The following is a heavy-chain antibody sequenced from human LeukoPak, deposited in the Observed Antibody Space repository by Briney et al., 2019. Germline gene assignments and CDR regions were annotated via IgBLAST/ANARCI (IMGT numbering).Heavy chain of an antibody. Sequence: SETLSLTCTVSGGSISSDGYYWSWIRQHQGKGLEWIGYIFYSGSTYYNPSLKSRVTISVDTSKIQFSLKLSSVTVADTAVYYCARERARYYDFWSGYDYYYGMDVWGQGTTVTVSS. CDR1: GGSISSDGYY. J-gene: IGHJ6*02. CDR3: ARERARYYDFWSGYDYYYGMDV. CDR2: IFYSGST. D-gene: IGHD3-3*01. V-gene: IGHV4-31*03.